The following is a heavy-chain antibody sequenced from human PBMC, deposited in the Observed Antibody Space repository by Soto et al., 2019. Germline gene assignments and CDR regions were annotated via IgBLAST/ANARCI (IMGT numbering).Heavy chain of an antibody. CDR3: ARGPEKKIIGNWFDP. Sequence: EVQLVESGGGLGQPGGSLRLSCAASGFTFSSYSMNWVRQAPGKGLEWVSYISSSSSTIYYADSVKGRFTISRDNAKNSLYLQMNSLRAEDTAVYYCARGPEKKIIGNWFDPWGQRTLVTVSS. CDR1: GFTFSSYS. CDR2: ISSSSSTI. V-gene: IGHV3-48*01. J-gene: IGHJ5*02.